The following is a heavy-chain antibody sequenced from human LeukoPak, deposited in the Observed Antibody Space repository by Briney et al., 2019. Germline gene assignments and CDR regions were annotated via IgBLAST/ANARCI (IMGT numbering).Heavy chain of an antibody. CDR2: IYPGDSDT. J-gene: IGHJ3*02. CDR3: ARRDYGGDPGI. D-gene: IGHD4-23*01. Sequence: GESLKISCKGSGYTFTTYWIGWVRQMPGKGLEWMGIIYPGDSDTRYSPSFEGQVTISADKSISTACLQWSSLKASDTTMYYCARRDYGGDPGIWGQGTMVTVSS. V-gene: IGHV5-51*01. CDR1: GYTFTTYW.